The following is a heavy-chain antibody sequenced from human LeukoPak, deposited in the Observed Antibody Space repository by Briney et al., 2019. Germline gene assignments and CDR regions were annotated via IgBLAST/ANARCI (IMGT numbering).Heavy chain of an antibody. J-gene: IGHJ4*02. D-gene: IGHD1-26*01. Sequence: GGSLRLSCAASGFTFSSYWMHWVRQAPGKGLEWVSGISWNSGSIGYVDSVKGRFTISRDNAKNSLYLQMNSLRADDTALYYCAKGSGSYLTDLDYWGQGTLVTVSS. CDR1: GFTFSSYW. CDR3: AKGSGSYLTDLDY. CDR2: ISWNSGSI. V-gene: IGHV3-9*01.